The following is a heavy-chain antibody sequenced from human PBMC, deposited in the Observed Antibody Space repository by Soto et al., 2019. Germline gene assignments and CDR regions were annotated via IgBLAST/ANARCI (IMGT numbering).Heavy chain of an antibody. CDR1: GGSFSGYY. CDR3: ARLRRDGYNWDY. J-gene: IGHJ4*02. Sequence: SETLSLTCAVYGGSFSGYYWSWIRQPPGKGLEWIGEINHSGSTYYNPSLKSRVTISVDTSKNQFSLKLSSVTAADTAVYYCARLRRDGYNWDYWGQGTLVTVSS. D-gene: IGHD5-12*01. CDR2: INHSGST. V-gene: IGHV4-34*01.